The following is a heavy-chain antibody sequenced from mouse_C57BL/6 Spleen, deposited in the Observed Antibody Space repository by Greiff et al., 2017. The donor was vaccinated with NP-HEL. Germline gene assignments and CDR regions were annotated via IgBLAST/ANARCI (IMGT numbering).Heavy chain of an antibody. CDR2: IWGVGST. CDR1: GFSLTSYG. CDR3: ASDYYGSSLAY. J-gene: IGHJ3*01. V-gene: IGHV2-6*01. Sequence: VHLVESGPGLVAPSQSLSITCTVSGFSLTSYGVDWVRQSPGKGLEWLGVIWGVGSTNYNSALKSRLSISKDNSKSQVFLKMNSLQTDDTAMYYCASDYYGSSLAYWGQGTLVTVSA. D-gene: IGHD1-1*01.